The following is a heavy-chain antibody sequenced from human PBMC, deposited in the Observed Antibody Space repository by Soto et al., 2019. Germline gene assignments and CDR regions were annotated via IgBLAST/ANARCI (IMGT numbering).Heavy chain of an antibody. Sequence: GASVKVSCKASGGTFSSYAISWVRQAPGQGLEWMGGIIPIFGTANYAQKFQGRVTITADESTSTAYMELSSLRSDDTAVYYCVKDRDSNSWPSRDVWGRGTTVTVSS. CDR2: IIPIFGTA. CDR3: VKDRDSNSWPSRDV. D-gene: IGHD3-22*01. V-gene: IGHV1-69*13. J-gene: IGHJ6*02. CDR1: GGTFSSYA.